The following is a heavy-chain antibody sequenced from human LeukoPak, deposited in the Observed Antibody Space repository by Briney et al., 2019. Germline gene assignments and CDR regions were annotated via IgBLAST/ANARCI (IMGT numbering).Heavy chain of an antibody. J-gene: IGHJ4*02. CDR3: ARGKSIAAPLMDY. CDR2: INHSGST. CDR1: GGSFSGYY. Sequence: SETLSLTCAVYGGSFSGYYWSWIRQPPGKGLEWIGEINHSGSTNYNPSLKSRVTISVDTSKNQFSLKLSSVTAADTAVYYCARGKSIAAPLMDYWGQGTLVTVSS. D-gene: IGHD6-6*01. V-gene: IGHV4-34*01.